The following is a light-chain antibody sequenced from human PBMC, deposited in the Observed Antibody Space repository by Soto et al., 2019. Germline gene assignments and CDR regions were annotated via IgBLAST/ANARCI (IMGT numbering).Light chain of an antibody. CDR3: QLYGNSPQT. CDR2: GAS. CDR1: QGVSSN. J-gene: IGKJ1*01. Sequence: EIVLKMSAATLSLYTGERATLSCRASQGVSSNLAWYQQKPGQPPRLLIYGASSRATGIPNRFSGSGSGTDFTLTISRLEPEDFAVYYCQLYGNSPQTFGQGTKVDIK. V-gene: IGKV3-20*01.